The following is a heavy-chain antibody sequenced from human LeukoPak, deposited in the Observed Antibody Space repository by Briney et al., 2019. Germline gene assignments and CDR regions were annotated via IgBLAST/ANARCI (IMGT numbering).Heavy chain of an antibody. CDR2: MNPNGGNT. D-gene: IGHD4-17*01. Sequence: ASVKVSCKASGYTFTSYDINWVRQATGQGLEWMGWMNPNGGNTGYAQKFQGRVTMTRNTSISTAYMELSSLRSEDTAVYYCARGRRAVTTYNYWGQGTLVTVSS. J-gene: IGHJ4*02. V-gene: IGHV1-8*01. CDR3: ARGRRAVTTYNY. CDR1: GYTFTSYD.